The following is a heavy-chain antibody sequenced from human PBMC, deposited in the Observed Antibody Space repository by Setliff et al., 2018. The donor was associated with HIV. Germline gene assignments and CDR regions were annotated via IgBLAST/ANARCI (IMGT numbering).Heavy chain of an antibody. Sequence: EASVKVSCKASGGIFSRFAFSWVRQAPGQGLEWMGGIIPIFGTPNYAQKFQGRVTITTDASTNTVYMELYSLTSEDTAIYYCASSAGAVPTTAPYGDYYYYFYMDVWGKGTTVTVSS. CDR2: IIPIFGTP. D-gene: IGHD1-1*01. V-gene: IGHV1-69*05. J-gene: IGHJ6*03. CDR3: ASSAGAVPTTAPYGDYYYYFYMDV. CDR1: GGIFSRFA.